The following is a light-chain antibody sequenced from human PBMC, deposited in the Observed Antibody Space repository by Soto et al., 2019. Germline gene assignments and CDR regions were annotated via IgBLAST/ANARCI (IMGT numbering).Light chain of an antibody. CDR1: SSDVGGYNY. Sequence: QSVLTQPASVSGSPGQSITISCTGTSSDVGGYNYVSRYQQHPGKAPKLMIYDVSSRPSGVSNRFSGSKSGNTASLTISGLQAEDEADYYCSSYTSSSTLVFGGGTKLTVL. V-gene: IGLV2-14*01. CDR2: DVS. CDR3: SSYTSSSTLV. J-gene: IGLJ3*02.